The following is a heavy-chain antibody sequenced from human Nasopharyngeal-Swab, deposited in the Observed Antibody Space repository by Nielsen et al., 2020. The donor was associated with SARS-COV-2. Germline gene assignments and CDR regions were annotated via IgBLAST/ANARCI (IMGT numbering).Heavy chain of an antibody. Sequence: SETLSPTCAVYGGSFSGYYWSWIRQPPGKGLEWIGEINHSGSTNYNPSLKSRVTISVDTSKNQFSLKLSSVTAADTAVYYCARAWVLWFRELSSLGAHYGMDVWGQGTTVTVSS. CDR3: ARAWVLWFRELSSLGAHYGMDV. D-gene: IGHD3-10*01. J-gene: IGHJ6*02. CDR2: INHSGST. CDR1: GGSFSGYY. V-gene: IGHV4-34*01.